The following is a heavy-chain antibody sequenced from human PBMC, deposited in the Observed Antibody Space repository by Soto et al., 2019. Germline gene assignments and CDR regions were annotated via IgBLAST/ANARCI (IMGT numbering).Heavy chain of an antibody. V-gene: IGHV1-3*01. CDR1: GYNFATYA. CDR2: INASNGDT. J-gene: IGHJ4*02. Sequence: ASVKVSCKASGYNFATYAIHWVRQAPGQSLEWMGRINASNGDTKYAQKSQGRVTMTRDTSTSTVYMELSSLRSEDTAVYYCARTPDSYSSSPDLLYYWGQGTLVTVSS. CDR3: ARTPDSYSSSPDLLYY. D-gene: IGHD6-13*01.